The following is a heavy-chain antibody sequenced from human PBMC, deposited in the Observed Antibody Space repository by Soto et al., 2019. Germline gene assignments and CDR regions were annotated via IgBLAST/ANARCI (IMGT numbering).Heavy chain of an antibody. D-gene: IGHD4-17*01. J-gene: IGHJ4*02. CDR1: VTSLRSGGKY. V-gene: IGHV4-31*03. CDR3: SRARDHFGGHFDS. Sequence: QVQLQLSGPGLVKPSQTLSLTCSVSVTSLRSGGKYWSCIRQHPVKGLEWIGQIYHSGTAYYNPSLQSRVTISVDSSKSQFSLMLDSVTAEETAVYYCSRARDHFGGHFDSWGRGILVTVSS. CDR2: IYHSGTA.